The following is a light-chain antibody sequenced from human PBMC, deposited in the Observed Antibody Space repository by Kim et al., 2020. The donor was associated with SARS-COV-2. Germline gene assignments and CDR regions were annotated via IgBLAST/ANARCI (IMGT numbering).Light chain of an antibody. Sequence: ALGHIVPISCRRDPLTLHQTAEYERKTQHAPVLLIYAKNPRPSGIPDRFSGSSSGDTASLTITGAQAEEEADYYCNSRDIRGDHWVFGGGTQLTVL. CDR2: AKN. CDR3: NSRDIRGDHWV. V-gene: IGLV3-19*01. CDR1: PLTLHQ. J-gene: IGLJ3*02.